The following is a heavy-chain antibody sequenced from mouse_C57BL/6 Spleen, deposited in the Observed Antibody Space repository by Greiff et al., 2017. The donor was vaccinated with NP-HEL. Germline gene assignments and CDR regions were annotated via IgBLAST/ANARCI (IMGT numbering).Heavy chain of an antibody. CDR3: ARSKTAQAFAY. CDR2: IYPGDGDT. V-gene: IGHV1-82*01. J-gene: IGHJ3*01. Sequence: VQLVESGPELVKPGASVKISCKASGYAFSSSWMNWVKQRPGKGLEWIGRIYPGDGDTNYNGKFKGKATLTADKSSSTAYMQLSSLTSEDSAVYFCARSKTAQAFAYWGQGTLVTVSA. D-gene: IGHD3-2*02. CDR1: GYAFSSSW.